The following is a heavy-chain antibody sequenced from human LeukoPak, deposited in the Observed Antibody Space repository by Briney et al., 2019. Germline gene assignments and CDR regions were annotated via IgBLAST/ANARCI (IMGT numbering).Heavy chain of an antibody. CDR3: ARDLFTDMGDVSYYYYGMDV. J-gene: IGHJ6*02. D-gene: IGHD5-18*01. CDR2: INPSGGST. Sequence: GASVKVSCKASGYTFTSYYMHWVRQAPGQGLEWMGIINPSGGSTSYAQKFQGRVTMTRDTSTSTVYMELSSLRSEDTAVYYCARDLFTDMGDVSYYYYGMDVWGQGTTVTVSS. V-gene: IGHV1-46*01. CDR1: GYTFTSYY.